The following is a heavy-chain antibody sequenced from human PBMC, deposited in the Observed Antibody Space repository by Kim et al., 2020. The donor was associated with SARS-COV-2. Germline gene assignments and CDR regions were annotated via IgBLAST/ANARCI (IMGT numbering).Heavy chain of an antibody. D-gene: IGHD1-26*01. CDR1: GYTFTTYL. Sequence: ASVKVSCKASGYTFTTYLMNWVRQAPGQGLEWMGWINTNTGNPTYAQGFTGRFVFSLDKSVSTAYLQISSLKAEDTAVYYCAMGWGAKNKKYYYGMDVWGQGTTVTVSS. J-gene: IGHJ6*02. CDR2: INTNTGNP. V-gene: IGHV7-4-1*02. CDR3: AMGWGAKNKKYYYGMDV.